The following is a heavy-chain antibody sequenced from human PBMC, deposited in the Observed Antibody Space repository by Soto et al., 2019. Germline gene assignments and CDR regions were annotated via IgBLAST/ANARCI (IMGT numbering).Heavy chain of an antibody. J-gene: IGHJ4*02. CDR2: ISYDGSNK. CDR1: GFTFSSYA. Sequence: QVQLVESGGGVVQPGRSLRLSCAASGFTFSSYAMHWVRQAPGKGLEWVAVISYDGSNKYYADSVKGRFTIFRDNSKNTLYLQMNSLRAEDTAVYYCASGSGYSAYYFDYWGQGTLVTVSS. D-gene: IGHD3-22*01. V-gene: IGHV3-30-3*01. CDR3: ASGSGYSAYYFDY.